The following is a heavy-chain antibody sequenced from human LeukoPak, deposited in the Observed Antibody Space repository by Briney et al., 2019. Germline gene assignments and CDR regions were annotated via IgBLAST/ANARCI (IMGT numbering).Heavy chain of an antibody. CDR3: ARILGSYPYNRFDP. CDR1: GGTFSSYA. D-gene: IGHD1-26*01. J-gene: IGHJ5*02. CDR2: IIPIFGTA. Sequence: SVKVSCKASGGTFSSYAISWVRQAPGQGLEWMGGIIPIFGTANYAQKFQGRVTITTDESTSTAYMELSSLRSEDTAVYYCARILGSYPYNRFDPWGQGTLVNGSS. V-gene: IGHV1-69*05.